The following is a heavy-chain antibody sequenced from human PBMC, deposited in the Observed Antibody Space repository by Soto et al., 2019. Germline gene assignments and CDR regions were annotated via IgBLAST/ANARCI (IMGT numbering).Heavy chain of an antibody. CDR1: GFTFSSYS. V-gene: IGHV3-21*01. J-gene: IGHJ4*02. CDR3: ARDSLYESSSGWYCFDY. D-gene: IGHD6-19*01. Sequence: GWSLRLSCAASGFTFSSYSMNWVRQAPGKGLEWVSSISSSSSYIYYADSVKGRFTISRDNAKNSLYLQMNSLRAEDTAVYYCARDSLYESSSGWYCFDYWGQGTLVTVCS. CDR2: ISSSSSYI.